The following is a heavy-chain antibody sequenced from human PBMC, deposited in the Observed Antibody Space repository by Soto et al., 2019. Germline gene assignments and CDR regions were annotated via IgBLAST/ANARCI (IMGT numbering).Heavy chain of an antibody. V-gene: IGHV4-61*01. CDR1: GGSVSSGSYY. CDR2: IYHSGST. Sequence: QVQLQESGPGLVKPSETLSLTCTVSGGSVSSGSYYWGWIRQPPGKGLEWIGYIYHSGSTNYNPSLQSRVPISVDTSKNQFSLSLTSVTAADTAVYYCASLSAAWFDPWGQGTLVTVAS. J-gene: IGHJ5*02. D-gene: IGHD6-19*01. CDR3: ASLSAAWFDP.